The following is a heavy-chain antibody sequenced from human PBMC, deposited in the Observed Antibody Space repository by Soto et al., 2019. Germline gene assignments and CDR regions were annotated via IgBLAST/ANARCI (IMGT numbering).Heavy chain of an antibody. V-gene: IGHV3-21*01. CDR2: ISSSSSYI. Sequence: EVQLVESGGGLVKPGGSLRLSCAASGFTFSSYSMNWVRQAPGKGLEWVSSISSSSSYIYYADSVKGRFTISRDNAKNSLYPQMNSLRGEDTAVYYCAREGEDIVVVVAATPSWFDPWGQGTLVTVSS. J-gene: IGHJ5*02. CDR3: AREGEDIVVVVAATPSWFDP. CDR1: GFTFSSYS. D-gene: IGHD2-15*01.